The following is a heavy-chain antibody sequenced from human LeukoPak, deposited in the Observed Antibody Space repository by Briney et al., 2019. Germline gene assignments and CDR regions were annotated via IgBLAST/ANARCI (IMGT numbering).Heavy chain of an antibody. J-gene: IGHJ5*02. CDR3: AKIHDYNDWFDP. CDR1: GFNFSSHA. CDR2: ISYDGSNK. D-gene: IGHD5-24*01. V-gene: IGHV3-30-3*01. Sequence: GGSLRLSCAASGFNFSSHAMHWVRQAPGKGLEWVAAISYDGSNKYYADSVKGRFTISRDNSKNTLYLQMNSLRAEDTAVYYCAKIHDYNDWFDPWGQGTLVTVSS.